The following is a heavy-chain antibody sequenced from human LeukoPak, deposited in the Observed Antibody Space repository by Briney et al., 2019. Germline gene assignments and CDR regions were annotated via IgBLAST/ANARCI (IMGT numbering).Heavy chain of an antibody. CDR1: GFTFSTYE. CDR3: AREGYGGTDDAFDI. D-gene: IGHD4-23*01. V-gene: IGHV3-48*03. Sequence: GGSLRLSCATSGFTFSTYEMDWVRQAPGKGMEWVSYISSSGSIYYTDSVKGRFTISRDNSKNSLYLQMNSLRAEDTAIYYCAREGYGGTDDAFDIWGQGTMVTVSS. J-gene: IGHJ3*02. CDR2: ISSSGSI.